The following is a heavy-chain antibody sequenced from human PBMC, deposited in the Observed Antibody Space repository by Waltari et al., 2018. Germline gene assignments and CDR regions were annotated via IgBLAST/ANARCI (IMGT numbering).Heavy chain of an antibody. Sequence: QVQLQQWGAGLLKPSETLSLTCAVYGGSFSGYYWIWLRQPPGKGLEWIGEINDSGSTNYNPSLKSRVTISVDTSKNQFSLKLSSVTAADTAVYYCARGPDFWSGYSHNPWGQGTLVTVSS. J-gene: IGHJ5*02. CDR2: INDSGST. CDR1: GGSFSGYY. D-gene: IGHD3-3*01. CDR3: ARGPDFWSGYSHNP. V-gene: IGHV4-34*01.